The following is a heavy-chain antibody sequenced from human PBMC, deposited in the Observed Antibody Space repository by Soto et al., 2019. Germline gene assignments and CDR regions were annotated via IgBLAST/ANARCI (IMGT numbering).Heavy chain of an antibody. V-gene: IGHV1-46*03. CDR1: GYTYTSYY. D-gene: IGHD6-19*01. Sequence: GASVKVSCKASGYTYTSYYIHWVRQAPGQGLEWMGIINPSGGSTSYAQKFQGRVTMTRDTSTSTVYMELSSLRSEDTAVYYCARALVAGTYYYYYYYMDVWGKGTTVTVSS. CDR3: ARALVAGTYYYYYYYMDV. J-gene: IGHJ6*03. CDR2: INPSGGST.